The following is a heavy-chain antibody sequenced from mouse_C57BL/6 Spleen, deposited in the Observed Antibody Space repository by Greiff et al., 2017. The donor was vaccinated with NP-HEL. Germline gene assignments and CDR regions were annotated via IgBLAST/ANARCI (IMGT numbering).Heavy chain of an antibody. CDR3: ARASYESKRDVDV. CDR1: GFTFSDYY. D-gene: IGHD2-5*01. Sequence: EVKLMESEGGLVQPGSSMKLSCTASGFTFSDYYMAWVRQVPAKGLEWVANINYDGSSTYYLESLKSRFIISRDNAKNILYLQMSSLKAEDTATYYCARASYESKRDVDVWGTGTTVTVSS. CDR2: INYDGSST. J-gene: IGHJ1*03. V-gene: IGHV5-16*01.